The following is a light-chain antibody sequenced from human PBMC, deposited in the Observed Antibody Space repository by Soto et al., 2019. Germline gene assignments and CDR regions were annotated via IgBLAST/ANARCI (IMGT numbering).Light chain of an antibody. J-gene: IGKJ1*01. CDR3: QQRSNWPAWT. Sequence: EIVLTQSPATLSLSPGERATLSCGASQSVSSYLAWYQQKPGQAPRLLIYDASNRATGIPARFSGSGSGTDFTLTISSLEPEDFAVYYCQQRSNWPAWTFGQGTKVDIK. CDR2: DAS. V-gene: IGKV3-11*01. CDR1: QSVSSY.